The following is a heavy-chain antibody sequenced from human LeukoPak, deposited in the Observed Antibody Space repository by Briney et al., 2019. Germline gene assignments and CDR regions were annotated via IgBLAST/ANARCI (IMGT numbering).Heavy chain of an antibody. D-gene: IGHD3-22*01. CDR2: ISTSGGSS. Sequence: PGESLSLSCAASGFTFSSYAMSWVRQAPGKGLEWVSGISTSGGSSSYADSVKGRFTISRDNPRNTLYMQMNSLRAKDTALYYCAIMHPYYDGSGYWVQWGQGTLVTVSS. CDR3: AIMHPYYDGSGYWVQ. J-gene: IGHJ4*02. V-gene: IGHV3-23*01. CDR1: GFTFSSYA.